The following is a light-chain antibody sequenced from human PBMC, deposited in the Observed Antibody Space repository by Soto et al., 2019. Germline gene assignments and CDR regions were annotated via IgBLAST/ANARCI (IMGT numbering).Light chain of an antibody. CDR1: QSVSSSY. J-gene: IGKJ2*01. CDR2: GAS. V-gene: IGKV3-20*01. Sequence: EIVLTQSPGTLSLSPGERATLSCRASQSVSSSYFAWYQQKPGQATRLLIYGASSRATGIPDRFSGSGSGTDFTLTISRLEPEDFAVYYCQQYGSSPLTFGPGTKLEIK. CDR3: QQYGSSPLT.